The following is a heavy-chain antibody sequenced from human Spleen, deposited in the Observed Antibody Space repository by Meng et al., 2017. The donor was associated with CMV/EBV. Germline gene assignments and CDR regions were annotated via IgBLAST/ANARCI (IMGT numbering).Heavy chain of an antibody. CDR1: GFTFSSYD. Sequence: GESLKISCAASGFTFSSYDMHWVRQATGKGLEWVSAIGTAGDTYYPGSVKGRFTISRENAKNSLYLQMNSLRAEDTAVYYCARDVWIQLWRMFDYWGQGTLVTVSS. CDR3: ARDVWIQLWRMFDY. CDR2: IGTAGDT. J-gene: IGHJ4*02. V-gene: IGHV3-13*01. D-gene: IGHD5-18*01.